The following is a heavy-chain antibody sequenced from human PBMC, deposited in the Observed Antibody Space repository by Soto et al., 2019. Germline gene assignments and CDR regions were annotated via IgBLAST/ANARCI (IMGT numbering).Heavy chain of an antibody. CDR1: GYSISSGYY. CDR2: IYHSGST. V-gene: IGHV4-38-2*01. D-gene: IGHD3-22*01. CDR3: ARVDGHSSGYYYDY. J-gene: IGHJ4*02. Sequence: ASETLSLTCAVSGYSISSGYYWGWIRQPPGKGLEWIGSIYHSGSTYYNPSLKSRVTISVDTSKNQFSLKLSSVTAADTAVYYCARVDGHSSGYYYDYWGQGTLVTVSS.